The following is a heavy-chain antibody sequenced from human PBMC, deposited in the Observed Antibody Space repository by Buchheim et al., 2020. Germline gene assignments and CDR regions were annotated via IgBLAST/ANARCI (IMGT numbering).Heavy chain of an antibody. D-gene: IGHD2-15*01. J-gene: IGHJ5*02. CDR2: IKQDGSEK. Sequence: EVQLVESGGGLVQPGGSLRLSCAASGFSFSSYWMSWVRQAPGKGLEWVANIKQDGSEKYYVDSVKGRFTISRDNAKNSVYLLMDSLRAEDTAVYHCARDPPTPPRGSCSAGSWYDNWGQGT. CDR1: GFSFSSYW. V-gene: IGHV3-7*01. CDR3: ARDPPTPPRGSCSAGSWYDN.